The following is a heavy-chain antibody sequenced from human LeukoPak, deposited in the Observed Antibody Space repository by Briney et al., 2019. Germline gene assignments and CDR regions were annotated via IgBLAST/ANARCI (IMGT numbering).Heavy chain of an antibody. CDR2: ISSSGSTK. CDR3: ARGWGE. D-gene: IGHD3-10*01. V-gene: IGHV3-48*03. Sequence: GGSLRLSCAAFGFTFSSYEMNWVRQGPGKGLEWVLYISSSGSTKYYAESVKGRFTISRDNAKKSLYLQMNSLTAEDTAIYYFARGWGEGGQGTLFTVSS. CDR1: GFTFSSYE. J-gene: IGHJ4*02.